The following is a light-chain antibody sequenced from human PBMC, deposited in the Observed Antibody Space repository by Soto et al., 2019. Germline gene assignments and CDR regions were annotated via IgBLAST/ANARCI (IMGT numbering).Light chain of an antibody. J-gene: IGKJ2*01. CDR2: KVS. CDR1: QSLTYSDGNTY. V-gene: IGKV2-30*01. Sequence: DVAMTPSPLSLPVTLGQPASISCRSSQSLTYSDGNTYLNWFHLSPGQSPRRIINKVSNRDSGVPDRFSGSGAGTDFKLKISRVEAEDVGVYYCMQGTHWPPYTFGQGTKLEIK. CDR3: MQGTHWPPYT.